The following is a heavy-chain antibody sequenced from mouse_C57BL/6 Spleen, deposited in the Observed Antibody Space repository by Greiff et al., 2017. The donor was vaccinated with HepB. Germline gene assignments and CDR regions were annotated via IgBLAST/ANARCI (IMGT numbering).Heavy chain of an antibody. Sequence: EVHLVESGGGLVKPGGSLKLSCAASGFTFSDYGMHWVRQAPEKGLEWVAYISSGSSTIYYADTVKGRFTISRDNAKNTLFLQMTSLRSEDTAMYYCARPGGGYSYAMDYWGQGTSVTVSS. J-gene: IGHJ4*01. CDR2: ISSGSSTI. CDR1: GFTFSDYG. CDR3: ARPGGGYSYAMDY. V-gene: IGHV5-17*01. D-gene: IGHD2-3*01.